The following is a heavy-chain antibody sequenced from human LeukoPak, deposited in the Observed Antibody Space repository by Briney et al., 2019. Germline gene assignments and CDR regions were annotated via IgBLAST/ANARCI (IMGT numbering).Heavy chain of an antibody. V-gene: IGHV3-23*01. CDR2: ISGSGGST. CDR1: GFTFSSYA. CDR3: AKEDALYYYYGMDV. J-gene: IGHJ6*02. Sequence: GGSLRLSCAASGFTFSSYAMSWVRQAPGKGLEWVSAISGSGGSTYYADSVKGRFTISRDNSKNTLYLQMNSLRAEDTALYYCAKEDALYYYYGMDVWGQGTTVTVSS.